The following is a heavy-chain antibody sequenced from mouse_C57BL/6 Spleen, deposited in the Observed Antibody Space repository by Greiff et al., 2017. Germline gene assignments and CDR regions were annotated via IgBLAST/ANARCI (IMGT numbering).Heavy chain of an antibody. CDR1: GYTFTDYY. CDR2: INPNNGGT. D-gene: IGHD4-1*01. V-gene: IGHV1-26*01. Sequence: EVQLQQSGPELVKPGASVKISCKASGYTFTDYYMNWVKQSHGKSLEWIGDINPNNGGTSYNQKFKGKATLTVDKSSSTAYMELRSLTSEDSAVYYCARRESNWDAYFDYWGQGTTLTVSS. CDR3: ARRESNWDAYFDY. J-gene: IGHJ2*01.